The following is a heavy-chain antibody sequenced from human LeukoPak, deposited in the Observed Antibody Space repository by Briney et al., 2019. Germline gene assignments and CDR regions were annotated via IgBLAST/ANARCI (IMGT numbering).Heavy chain of an antibody. D-gene: IGHD4-11*01. CDR2: VSGSGGST. Sequence: PGGSLRPSSAPSGFTFSSYATTSVCQAPGKGLEWVSTVSGSGGSTYYADSVKGRFTISRDNSKNTLYLQLNSLRAQDTALYYFANTVNSRGAYCGQGTLVTVSS. J-gene: IGHJ4*02. CDR1: GFTFSSYA. V-gene: IGHV3-23*01. CDR3: ANTVNSRGAY.